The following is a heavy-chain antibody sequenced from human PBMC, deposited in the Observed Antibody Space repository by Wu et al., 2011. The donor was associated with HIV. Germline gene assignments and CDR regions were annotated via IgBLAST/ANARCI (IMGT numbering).Heavy chain of an antibody. CDR2: IIPIFDMT. V-gene: IGHV1-69*05. Sequence: QVQLVQSGAEMKKPGSSVKVSCKTSGDTFNSFAINWVRQAPGQGLEWMGRIIPIFDMTNYAQKFQDRLTISTDESRNTVYMELRRLTFQDTAIYYCAKELREGIVVGTDVFDIWGQGTMVTVSS. CDR3: AKELREGIVVGTDVFDI. CDR1: GDTFNSFA. J-gene: IGHJ3*02. D-gene: IGHD2-15*01.